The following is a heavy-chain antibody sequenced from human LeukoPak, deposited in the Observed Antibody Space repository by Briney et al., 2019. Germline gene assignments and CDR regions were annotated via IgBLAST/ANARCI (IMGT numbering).Heavy chain of an antibody. CDR2: LYPSGST. V-gene: IGHV4-4*07. Sequence: SETLSLTCTVSGGSISSYYWSWIRQPAGKGLEWIGRLYPSGSTNYNPSLRGRVTMSADTSKNQLSLRLSSVTAADTAVYYCARDGGYSYGYSIYFDYWGQGTLVTVSS. CDR1: GGSISSYY. CDR3: ARDGGYSYGYSIYFDY. J-gene: IGHJ4*02. D-gene: IGHD5-18*01.